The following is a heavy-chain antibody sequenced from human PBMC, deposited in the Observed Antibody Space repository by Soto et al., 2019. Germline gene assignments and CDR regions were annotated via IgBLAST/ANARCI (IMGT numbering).Heavy chain of an antibody. CDR1: GGSISSSSYY. CDR3: ARQVYYGSGSSHFDY. Sequence: PSETLSLTCTVSGGSISSSSYYWGWIRQPPGKGLEWIGSIYYSGSTYYNPSLKSRVTISVDTSKNQFSLKLSSVTAADTAVYYCARQVYYGSGSSHFDYWGQGTLVTVSS. V-gene: IGHV4-39*01. CDR2: IYYSGST. J-gene: IGHJ4*02. D-gene: IGHD3-10*01.